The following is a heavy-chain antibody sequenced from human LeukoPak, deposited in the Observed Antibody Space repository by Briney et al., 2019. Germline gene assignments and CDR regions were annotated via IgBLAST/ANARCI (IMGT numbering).Heavy chain of an antibody. V-gene: IGHV1-2*06. CDR3: ARGYYYDSSGYYYV. J-gene: IGHJ4*02. CDR2: INPNSGGT. CDR1: GYTFSSYD. Sequence: GASVKVSCKASGYTFSSYDINWVRQAPGQGLEWMGRINPNSGGTNYAQKFQGRVTMTRDTSISTAYMELSRLRSDDTAVYYCARGYYYDSSGYYYVWGQGTLVTVSS. D-gene: IGHD3-22*01.